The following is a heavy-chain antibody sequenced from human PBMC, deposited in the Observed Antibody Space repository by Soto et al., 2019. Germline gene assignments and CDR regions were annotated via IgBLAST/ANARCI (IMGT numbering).Heavy chain of an antibody. V-gene: IGHV3-7*05. CDR1: GFTFSSYW. J-gene: IGHJ4*02. CDR2: IKQDGSEK. CDR3: ARPVNSYGLFLLY. Sequence: EVQLVESGGGLVQPGGSLRLSCAASGFTFSSYWMSWVRQAPGKGLEWVANIKQDGSEKYYVDSVKGRFTISRDNAKNSLYLQMNSLRAEDTAVYYCARPVNSYGLFLLYWGQGTLVTVSS. D-gene: IGHD5-18*01.